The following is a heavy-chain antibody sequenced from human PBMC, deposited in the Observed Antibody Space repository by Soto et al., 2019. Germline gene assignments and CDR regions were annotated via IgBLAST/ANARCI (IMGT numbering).Heavy chain of an antibody. CDR2: INNDGSST. Sequence: GGSLRLSCAASGFTLSSYWMHWVRQAPGKGLVWVSRINNDGSSTTYADSVKGRFTISRDNAKNTLYLQMNSLRAEDTAVYYFVRAGTTRGDYWGQGTLVTVSS. CDR1: GFTLSSYW. V-gene: IGHV3-74*01. CDR3: VRAGTTRGDY. J-gene: IGHJ4*02. D-gene: IGHD4-17*01.